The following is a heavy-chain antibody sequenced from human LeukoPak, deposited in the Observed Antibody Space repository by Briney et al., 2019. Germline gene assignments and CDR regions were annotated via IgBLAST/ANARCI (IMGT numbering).Heavy chain of an antibody. CDR3: ARPGSSYYYDSSGYYSRWFDP. J-gene: IGHJ5*02. V-gene: IGHV4-34*01. CDR2: INHSGST. D-gene: IGHD3-22*01. CDR1: GGSFGGYY. Sequence: SETLSLTCAVYGGSFGGYYWSWIRQPPGKGLEWIGEINHSGSTNYNPSLKSRVTISVDTSKNQFSLKLSSVAAADTAVYYCARPGSSYYYDSSGYYSRWFDPWGQGTLVTVSS.